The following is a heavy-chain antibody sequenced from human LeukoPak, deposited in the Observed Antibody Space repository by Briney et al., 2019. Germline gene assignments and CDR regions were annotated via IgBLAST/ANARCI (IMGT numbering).Heavy chain of an antibody. J-gene: IGHJ4*02. Sequence: SETLSLTCAVYGGSFSGYYWSWIRQPPGKGLEWIGEIKHSGSTNYNPSLKSRVTISVDTSKNQFSLKLSSVTAADTAVYYCGDGRSLDYWGQGTLVTVSS. CDR3: GDGRSLDY. CDR1: GGSFSGYY. CDR2: IKHSGST. V-gene: IGHV4-34*01.